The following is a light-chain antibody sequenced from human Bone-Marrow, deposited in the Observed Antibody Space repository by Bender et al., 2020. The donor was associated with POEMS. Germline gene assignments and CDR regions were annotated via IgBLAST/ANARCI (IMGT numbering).Light chain of an antibody. CDR1: SLRSFS. CDR3: CSYIGHRLLL. V-gene: IGLV3-19*01. CDR2: GKN. J-gene: IGLJ2*01. Sequence: SSELTQDPGVSVALGQTVRITCQGDSLRSFSANWYRQKPGQAPVLLLYGKNNRPSGVSDRFSGSKSGYTASLTISGLQAEDEADYYCCSYIGHRLLLFGGGTKLTVL.